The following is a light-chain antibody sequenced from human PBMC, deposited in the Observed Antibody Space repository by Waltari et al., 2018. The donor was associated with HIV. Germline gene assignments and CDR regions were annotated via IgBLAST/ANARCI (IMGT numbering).Light chain of an antibody. CDR2: WAA. CDR1: QSVLYSSNNKNY. J-gene: IGKJ5*01. CDR3: QQHYDSPIT. Sequence: DIVMTQSPDSLAVSLGERATINCKSSQSVLYSSNNKNYLAWYQQKSGQPPKLPISWAATRESGVPDRFSGSGSGTDFTLTIRSLQAEDVAVYYCQQHYDSPITFGQGTRLEIK. V-gene: IGKV4-1*01.